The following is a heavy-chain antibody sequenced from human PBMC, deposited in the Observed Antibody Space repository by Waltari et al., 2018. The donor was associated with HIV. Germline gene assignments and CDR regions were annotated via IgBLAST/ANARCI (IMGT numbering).Heavy chain of an antibody. CDR1: GGSFSGYY. CDR2: INTSGVA. V-gene: IGHV4-34*01. D-gene: IGHD4-17*01. Sequence: QVQLQQWGTGLLKPSGTLSRTCAVYGGSFSGYYWSWIRQSPGKGLEWIGEINTSGVANYNPSMKNRVIMSVDTWENQFSLKLDSVTAADTDCYDCARGPGPSTVTAPGWYFDLWGRGTLVIVSS. J-gene: IGHJ2*01. CDR3: ARGPGPSTVTAPGWYFDL.